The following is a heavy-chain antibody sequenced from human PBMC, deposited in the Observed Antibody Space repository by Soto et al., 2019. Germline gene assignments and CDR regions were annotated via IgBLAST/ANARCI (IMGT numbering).Heavy chain of an antibody. V-gene: IGHV1-18*01. J-gene: IGHJ4*02. Sequence: ASVKVSCKASGYTFTSYGISWVRQAPGQGLEWMGWISAYNGNTNYAQKLQGRVTMTTDTSTSTAYMELRSLRSDDTAVYYCARDGVDYDILTGYYPLIVDYWGQGTLVTVSS. CDR3: ARDGVDYDILTGYYPLIVDY. CDR2: ISAYNGNT. CDR1: GYTFTSYG. D-gene: IGHD3-9*01.